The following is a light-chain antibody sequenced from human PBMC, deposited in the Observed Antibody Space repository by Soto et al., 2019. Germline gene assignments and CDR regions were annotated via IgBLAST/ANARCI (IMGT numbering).Light chain of an antibody. Sequence: DIQMTQSPSTLSASVGDRVTITCRASQSISSWLAWYQQKPGKAPKLLIYKASNLESGVPSRFSGSGSGTEFTLTISSLQPDDFATYYCQQYNTYTWTFGQVTMVEIK. V-gene: IGKV1-5*03. CDR1: QSISSW. J-gene: IGKJ1*01. CDR2: KAS. CDR3: QQYNTYTWT.